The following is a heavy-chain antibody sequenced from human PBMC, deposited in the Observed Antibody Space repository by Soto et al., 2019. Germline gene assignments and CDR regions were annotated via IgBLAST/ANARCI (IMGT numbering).Heavy chain of an antibody. CDR2: ISGSGGST. Sequence: EVQLLESGGGLVQPGGSLRLSCAASGFTFSSYAMSWVRQAPGKGLEWVSAISGSGGSTYYADSVKGRFTISRDNSKNTLYLQMNSLRAEDMAVYYCASRDYYDSSGSINWGQGTLVTVSS. CDR1: GFTFSSYA. CDR3: ASRDYYDSSGSIN. D-gene: IGHD3-22*01. V-gene: IGHV3-23*01. J-gene: IGHJ4*02.